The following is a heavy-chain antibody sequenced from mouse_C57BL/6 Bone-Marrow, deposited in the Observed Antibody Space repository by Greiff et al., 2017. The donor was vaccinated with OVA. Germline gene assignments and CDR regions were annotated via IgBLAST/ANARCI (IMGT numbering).Heavy chain of an antibody. CDR3: ARALTTESPLEGFDV. V-gene: IGHV5-4*01. CDR2: ISDGGSYT. CDR1: GFTFSSYA. D-gene: IGHD1-1*01. J-gene: IGHJ1*03. Sequence: EVHLVESGGGLVKPGGSLKLSCAASGFTFSSYAMSWVRQTPEKRLEWVATISDGGSYTYYPDNVKGRFTISRDNAKNNLYLQMSHLKSEDTAMYYCARALTTESPLEGFDVWGTGTTVTVSS.